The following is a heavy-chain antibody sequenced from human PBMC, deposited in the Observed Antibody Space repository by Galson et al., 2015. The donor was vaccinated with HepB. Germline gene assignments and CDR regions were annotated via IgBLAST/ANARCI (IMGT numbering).Heavy chain of an antibody. J-gene: IGHJ4*02. V-gene: IGHV3-30*04. Sequence: SLRLSCAASGFTFSSYAMHWVRQAPGKGLEWVAVISYDGSNKYYADSVKGRFTISRDNSKNTLYLQMNSLRAEDTAVYYCARGSRDGYNYFTNWGQGTLVTVSS. D-gene: IGHD5-24*01. CDR2: ISYDGSNK. CDR1: GFTFSSYA. CDR3: ARGSRDGYNYFTN.